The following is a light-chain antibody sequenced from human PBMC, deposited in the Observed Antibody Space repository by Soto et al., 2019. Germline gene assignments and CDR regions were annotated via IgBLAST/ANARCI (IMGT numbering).Light chain of an antibody. CDR3: PYDGSRVSAL. J-gene: IGLJ3*02. CDR2: GNS. CDR1: SSNIGAGSD. Sequence: QSVLTQPPSVSGAPGQRVTISCTGSSSNIGAGSDVHWYQQLPGTAPQLLIYGNSNRPSRVPDRFSGSNSATSASPAITGLADEDEAYYYCPYDGSRVSALFGGGTKLTVL. V-gene: IGLV1-40*01.